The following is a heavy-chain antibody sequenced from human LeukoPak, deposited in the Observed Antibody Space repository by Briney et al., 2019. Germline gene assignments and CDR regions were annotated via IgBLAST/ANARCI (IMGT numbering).Heavy chain of an antibody. CDR3: AKDARYYYAYGMDV. J-gene: IGHJ6*02. D-gene: IGHD3-10*01. CDR1: GFTFSNYA. Sequence: GGSLRLSCAASGFTFSNYAMSWVRQAPGKGLEWVSAISGSGGSTYYADSVKGRFTISRDNSKNTLCLQMNSLRAEDTAVYYCAKDARYYYAYGMDVWGQGTTVTVSS. V-gene: IGHV3-23*01. CDR2: ISGSGGST.